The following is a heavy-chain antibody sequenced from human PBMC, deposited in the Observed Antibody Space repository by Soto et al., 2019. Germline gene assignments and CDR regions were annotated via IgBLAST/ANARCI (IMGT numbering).Heavy chain of an antibody. Sequence: GASVKVSCKASGYTFTGYYMHWVRQAPGQGLEWMGCINPNSGGTNYAQKFQGWVTMTRDTSISTAYMELSRLRSDDTAVYYCARDAGSDAFDIWGQGTMVTVSS. CDR2: INPNSGGT. CDR3: ARDAGSDAFDI. CDR1: GYTFTGYY. J-gene: IGHJ3*02. V-gene: IGHV1-2*04.